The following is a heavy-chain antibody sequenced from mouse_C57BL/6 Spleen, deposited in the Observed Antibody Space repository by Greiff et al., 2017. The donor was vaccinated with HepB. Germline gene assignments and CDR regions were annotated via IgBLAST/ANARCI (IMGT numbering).Heavy chain of an antibody. CDR3: ASYDGYPYYFDY. D-gene: IGHD2-3*01. CDR1: GYTFTDYN. CDR2: INPNNGGT. Sequence: DVQLQESGPELVKPGASVKMSCKASGYTFTDYNMHWVKQSHGKSLEWIGYINPNNGGTSYNQKFKGKATLTVNKSSSTAYMELRSLTSEDSAVYYCASYDGYPYYFDYWGQGTTLTVSS. J-gene: IGHJ2*01. V-gene: IGHV1-22*01.